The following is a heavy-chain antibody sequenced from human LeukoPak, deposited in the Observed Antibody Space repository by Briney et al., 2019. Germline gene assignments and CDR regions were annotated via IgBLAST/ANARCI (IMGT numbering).Heavy chain of an antibody. D-gene: IGHD3-22*01. V-gene: IGHV4-34*01. CDR2: INHSGST. J-gene: IGHJ6*02. Sequence: PSETLSLTCAVYGGSFSGYYWSRIRQPPGKGLEWIGEINHSGSTNYNPSLKSRVTISVDTSKNQFSLKLSSVTAADTAVYYCARHSSGYYGGYYYGMDVWGQGTTVTVSS. CDR1: GGSFSGYY. CDR3: ARHSSGYYGGYYYGMDV.